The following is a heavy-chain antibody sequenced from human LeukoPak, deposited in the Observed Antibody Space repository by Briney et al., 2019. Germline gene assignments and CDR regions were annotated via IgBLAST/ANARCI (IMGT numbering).Heavy chain of an antibody. CDR1: GYTFTGYY. CDR3: ARDQRIRCSGGSCYSAVRSSGWYGLFDY. D-gene: IGHD2-15*01. V-gene: IGHV1-2*05. Sequence: ASVKVSCQASGYTFTGYYMHWVRQAPGPGLEWMGRINPNNGGTNYAQKFHGRVTTTWDKSLSTVYMELSRLRSDDTDVYFCARDQRIRCSGGSCYSAVRSSGWYGLFDYWGQGTLVTVSS. J-gene: IGHJ4*02. CDR2: INPNNGGT.